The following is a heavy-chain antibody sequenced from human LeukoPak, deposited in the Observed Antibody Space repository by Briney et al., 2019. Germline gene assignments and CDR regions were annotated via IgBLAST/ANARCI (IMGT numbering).Heavy chain of an antibody. V-gene: IGHV3-30*18. D-gene: IGHD2/OR15-2a*01. CDR1: GFTFSSYG. Sequence: GGSLRLSCAASGFTFSSYGMHWVRQAPGKGLEWVAVISYDGSNKYYADSVKGRFTISRDNSKNTLYLRMNSLRAEDTAVYYCAKDSHPSMATHLDYWGQGTLVTVSS. CDR3: AKDSHPSMATHLDY. J-gene: IGHJ4*02. CDR2: ISYDGSNK.